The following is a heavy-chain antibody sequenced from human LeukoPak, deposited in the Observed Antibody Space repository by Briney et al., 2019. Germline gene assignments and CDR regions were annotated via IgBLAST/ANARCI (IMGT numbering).Heavy chain of an antibody. CDR1: GGSFSGYH. D-gene: IGHD3-3*01. CDR2: INHSGST. Sequence: PSETLSLTCAVYGGSFSGYHWSWIRQPPGKGLEWIGEINHSGSTNYNPSLKSRVTISVDTSKNQFSLKLSSVTAADTAVYYCAGQIHYDFWSGNHDYWGQGTLVTVSS. V-gene: IGHV4-34*01. CDR3: AGQIHYDFWSGNHDY. J-gene: IGHJ4*02.